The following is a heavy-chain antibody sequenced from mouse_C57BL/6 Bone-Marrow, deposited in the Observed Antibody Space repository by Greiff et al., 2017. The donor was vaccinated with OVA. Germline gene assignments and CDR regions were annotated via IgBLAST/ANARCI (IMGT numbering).Heavy chain of an antibody. D-gene: IGHD2-4*01. Sequence: QVQLQQSGAELVRPGSSVKLSCKASGYTFTSYWMDWVKQRPGQGLEWIGNIYPSDSETHYNQKFKDKATLTVDKSSSTAYMQLSSLTSEDSAVYYCARFDYDGYWYFDVWGTGTTVTVSS. CDR1: GYTFTSYW. CDR2: IYPSDSET. V-gene: IGHV1-61*01. J-gene: IGHJ1*03. CDR3: ARFDYDGYWYFDV.